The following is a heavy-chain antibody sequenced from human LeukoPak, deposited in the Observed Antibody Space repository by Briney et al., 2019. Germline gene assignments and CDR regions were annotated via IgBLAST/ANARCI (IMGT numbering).Heavy chain of an antibody. J-gene: IGHJ4*02. D-gene: IGHD2-21*02. CDR1: GYTFSGYY. V-gene: IGHV1-2*02. CDR3: ARDQGGAVVTPFDY. Sequence: ASVKVSCKASGYTFSGYYMHWVRQAPGQGLEWMGWINPKSGGTNFAQKFQGRVTMTRDTSTNTAYMEVSGLTSDDTAVYYCARDQGGAVVTPFDYWGQGTLVTVSS. CDR2: INPKSGGT.